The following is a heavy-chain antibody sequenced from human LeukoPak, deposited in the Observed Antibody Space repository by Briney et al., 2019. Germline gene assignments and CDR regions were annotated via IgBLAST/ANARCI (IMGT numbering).Heavy chain of an antibody. V-gene: IGHV1-18*01. CDR1: GHTFTSYG. CDR3: ARGHPRQNFVGATSYNWFDP. D-gene: IGHD1-26*01. CDR2: ISAYNGNT. Sequence: ASVKVSCKASGHTFTSYGISWVRQAPGQGLEWMGWISAYNGNTNYAQKLQGRVTMTTDTSTSTAYMELRSLRSDDTAVYYCARGHPRQNFVGATSYNWFDPWGQGTLVTVSS. J-gene: IGHJ5*02.